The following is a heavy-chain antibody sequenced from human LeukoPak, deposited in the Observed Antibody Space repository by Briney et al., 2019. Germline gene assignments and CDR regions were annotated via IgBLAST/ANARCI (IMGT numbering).Heavy chain of an antibody. CDR1: GFNFISYG. Sequence: GGSLRLSCEVSGFNFISYGMSWVRQAPGKGLEWVSLISGSGTRTNYAGSVKGRFTISRDNSKNTVYLQMDSLGAEDTAVYYCVRDKYDSNRSPSDIWGQGTKVTVSS. D-gene: IGHD3-22*01. CDR3: VRDKYDSNRSPSDI. V-gene: IGHV3-23*01. J-gene: IGHJ3*02. CDR2: ISGSGTRT.